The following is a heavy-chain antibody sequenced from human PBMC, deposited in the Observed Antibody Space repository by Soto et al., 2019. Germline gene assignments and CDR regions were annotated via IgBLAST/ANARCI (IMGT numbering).Heavy chain of an antibody. CDR2: ISGSGGST. Sequence: PGGSLRLSCAASGFTFSSYAMSWVRQAPGKGLEWVSAISGSGGSTYYADSVKGRFTISRDNSKNTLYLQMNSLRAEDTAVYYCANDIVVVPAAKALGAFDIWGQGTMVTVSS. J-gene: IGHJ3*02. V-gene: IGHV3-23*01. D-gene: IGHD2-2*01. CDR3: ANDIVVVPAAKALGAFDI. CDR1: GFTFSSYA.